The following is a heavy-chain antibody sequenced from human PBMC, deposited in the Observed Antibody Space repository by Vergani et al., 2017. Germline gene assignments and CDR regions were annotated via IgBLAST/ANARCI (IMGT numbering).Heavy chain of an antibody. CDR1: GYTFTSYG. J-gene: IGHJ6*02. D-gene: IGHD6-13*01. Sequence: QVQLVQSGAEVKKPGASVKVSCKASGYTFTSYGISWVRPDPGQGLEWMGWISAYNGNTNYAQKIQGRVTMTTDTSTSTAYMELRSLRSDDTAVYYCASATTGYSSSYYGMDVWGQGTTVTVSS. CDR3: ASATTGYSSSYYGMDV. V-gene: IGHV1-18*01. CDR2: ISAYNGNT.